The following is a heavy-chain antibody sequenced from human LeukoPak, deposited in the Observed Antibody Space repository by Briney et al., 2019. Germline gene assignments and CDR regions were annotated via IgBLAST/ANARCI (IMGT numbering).Heavy chain of an antibody. CDR2: ISGSGGST. CDR1: GFTFSSYA. J-gene: IGHJ4*02. D-gene: IGHD3-22*01. CDR3: AKVRYDSSMERT. V-gene: IGHV3-23*01. Sequence: PGGSLRLSYAASGFTFSSYAMSWVRQAPGKGLEWVSAISGSGGSTYYADSVKGRFTISRDNSKNTLYLQMNSLRAEDTAVYYCAKVRYDSSMERTWGQGTLVTVSS.